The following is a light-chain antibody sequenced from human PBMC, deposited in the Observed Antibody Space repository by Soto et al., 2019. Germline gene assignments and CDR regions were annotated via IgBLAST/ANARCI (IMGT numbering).Light chain of an antibody. CDR2: WAS. CDR1: QSVLYSGNNRNY. J-gene: IGKJ3*01. CDR3: QQSYGPPFT. Sequence: DIVMTQSPDSLAVSLGERATINCRSSQSVLYSGNNRNYLAWYQQKSGQPPKLLIHWASSRQSGVPDRFSGSGSGTDFTLTISSLQAEDVAVYYCQQSYGPPFTFGPGTKVDIK. V-gene: IGKV4-1*01.